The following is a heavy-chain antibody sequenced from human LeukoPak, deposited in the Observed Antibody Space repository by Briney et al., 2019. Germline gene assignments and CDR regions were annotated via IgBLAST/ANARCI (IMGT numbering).Heavy chain of an antibody. CDR2: IYYSGST. CDR1: GGSISSGGYY. Sequence: SETLSLTCTVSGGSISSGGYYWSWIRQHPGTGLEWIGCIYYSGSTYYNPSLKSRVTISVDTSKNQFSLKLSSVTAADTAVYYCAREGEEYSYGPDYWGQGTLVTVSS. D-gene: IGHD5-18*01. V-gene: IGHV4-31*03. CDR3: AREGEEYSYGPDY. J-gene: IGHJ4*02.